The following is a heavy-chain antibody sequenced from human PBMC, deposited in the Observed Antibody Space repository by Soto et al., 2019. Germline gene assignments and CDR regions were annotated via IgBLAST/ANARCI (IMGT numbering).Heavy chain of an antibody. CDR1: GGSISSSNW. V-gene: IGHV4-4*02. J-gene: IGHJ4*02. Sequence: QVQLQESGPGLVKPSGTLSLTCAVSGGSISSSNWWSWVRQPPGKGLEWVGEIYHSGSTNYHPSPQSRVTISVDKSKNQFSRKLSSVTAADTAVYYCARDRCSGGSCYSGREWRYFDYWGQGTLVTVSS. CDR3: ARDRCSGGSCYSGREWRYFDY. D-gene: IGHD2-15*01. CDR2: IYHSGST.